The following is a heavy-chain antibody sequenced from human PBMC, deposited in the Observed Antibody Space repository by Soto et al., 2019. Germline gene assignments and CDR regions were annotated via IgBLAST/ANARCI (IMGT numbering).Heavy chain of an antibody. CDR2: IYSGGST. Sequence: GALRLSCAASGFTVSSNYMSWVRQAPGKGLEWVSVIYSGGSTYCADSVKGRFTISRDNSKNTLYLQMNSLRAEDTAVYYCARDWGAGDFDYWGQGTLVTVSS. V-gene: IGHV3-53*01. D-gene: IGHD1-26*01. CDR3: ARDWGAGDFDY. CDR1: GFTVSSNY. J-gene: IGHJ4*02.